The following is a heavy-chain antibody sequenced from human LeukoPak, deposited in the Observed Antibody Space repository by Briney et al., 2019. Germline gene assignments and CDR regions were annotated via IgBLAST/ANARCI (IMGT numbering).Heavy chain of an antibody. CDR3: AKDPYGSGSPLFFDY. J-gene: IGHJ4*02. Sequence: HPGGSLRLSCAASGFTFSSFGMHWVRQAPGKGLEWVALISFDGNHKYYADSVKGRFTISRDNSKNKLYLQMNSLRAEDTAVYYCAKDPYGSGSPLFFDYWGQGTLVTVSS. D-gene: IGHD3-10*01. CDR2: ISFDGNHK. CDR1: GFTFSSFG. V-gene: IGHV3-30*18.